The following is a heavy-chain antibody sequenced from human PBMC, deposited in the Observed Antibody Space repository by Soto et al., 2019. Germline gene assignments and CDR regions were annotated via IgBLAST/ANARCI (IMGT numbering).Heavy chain of an antibody. CDR3: AKDAARTNGWYYFDY. CDR2: MSNSGDLT. V-gene: IGHV3-23*01. Sequence: GSQILSWAASGFSFRTYAMGWVRPAPGKGLEWVSVMSNSGDLTYYADSVKGRFTISRDNSENTLYLQMSSLRAEDAAIYYCAKDAARTNGWYYFDYWGQGTLVTVFS. D-gene: IGHD6-19*01. CDR1: GFSFRTYA. J-gene: IGHJ4*02.